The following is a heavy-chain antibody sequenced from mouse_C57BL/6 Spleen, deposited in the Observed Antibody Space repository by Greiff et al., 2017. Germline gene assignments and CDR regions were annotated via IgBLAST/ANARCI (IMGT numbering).Heavy chain of an antibody. CDR3: ARSDDYDGDWFAY. Sequence: QVQLKQSGAELAKPGASVKLSCKASGYTFTSYWMHWVKQRPGQGLEWIGYINPSSGYTKYNQKFKDKATLTADKSSSTAYMQLSSLTYEDSAVYYCARSDDYDGDWFAYWGPGTLVTVSA. J-gene: IGHJ3*01. CDR2: INPSSGYT. D-gene: IGHD2-4*01. CDR1: GYTFTSYW. V-gene: IGHV1-7*01.